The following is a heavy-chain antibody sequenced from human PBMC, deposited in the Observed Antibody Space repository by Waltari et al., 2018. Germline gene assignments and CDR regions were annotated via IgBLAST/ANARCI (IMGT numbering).Heavy chain of an antibody. V-gene: IGHV3-48*04. CDR1: GFTFSSYS. CDR3: ARDQGVYSSSWDYWYFDY. Sequence: EVQLVESGGGLVQPGGSLRLSCAASGFTFSSYSMTWVRQAPGKGLEWVSYISSSSSTIYDADSVKGRFTISRDNAKNSLYLQMNSLRAEDTAVYYCARDQGVYSSSWDYWYFDYWGQGTLVTVSS. CDR2: ISSSSSTI. D-gene: IGHD6-13*01. J-gene: IGHJ4*02.